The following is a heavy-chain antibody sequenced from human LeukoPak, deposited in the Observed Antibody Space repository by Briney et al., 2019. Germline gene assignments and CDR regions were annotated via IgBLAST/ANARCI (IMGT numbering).Heavy chain of an antibody. CDR3: AREAVPPDTAMVYFDY. D-gene: IGHD5-18*01. CDR1: GGTFSSYA. V-gene: IGHV1-69*13. CDR2: IIPIFGTA. J-gene: IGHJ4*02. Sequence: GASVKLSCKASGGTFSSYAISWVRRAPGQGLEWMGGIIPIFGTANYAQKFHGRGTITADESTSTAYMELSSLRSEDTAVYYCAREAVPPDTAMVYFDYWGQGTLLTVSS.